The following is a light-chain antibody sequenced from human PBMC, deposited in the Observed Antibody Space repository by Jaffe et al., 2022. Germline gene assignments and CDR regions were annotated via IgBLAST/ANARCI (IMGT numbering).Light chain of an antibody. CDR1: QSVSSN. CDR2: GAS. V-gene: IGKV3-15*01. Sequence: EIVMTQSPATLSVSPGERATLSCRASQSVSSNLAWYQQKPGQAPRLLILGASTGATGVPARFSGSGSGTEFTLTISSLQSEDFAVYYCQQYSTWPLTFGGGTKVEIK. CDR3: QQYSTWPLT. J-gene: IGKJ4*01.